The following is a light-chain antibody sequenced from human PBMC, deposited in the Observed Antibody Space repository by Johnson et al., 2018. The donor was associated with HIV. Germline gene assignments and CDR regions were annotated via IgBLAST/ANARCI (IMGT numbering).Light chain of an antibody. J-gene: IGLJ1*01. CDR1: SSNIGNHY. V-gene: IGLV1-51*01. CDR3: GTGDTSLRAGF. CDR2: DNN. Sequence: QSVLTQPPSVSAAPGQKVTISCSGSSSNIGNHYVSWYQRLPGTAPKLLIYDNNRRPSGIPDRFSGSKSGSSATLDITGLQTGAEADYFCGTGDTSLRAGFFGTGTKVTVL.